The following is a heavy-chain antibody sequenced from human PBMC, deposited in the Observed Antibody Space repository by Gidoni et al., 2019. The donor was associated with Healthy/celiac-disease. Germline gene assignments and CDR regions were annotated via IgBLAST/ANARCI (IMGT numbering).Heavy chain of an antibody. CDR1: GFPFSSYA. CDR3: AKDLGQLATFFDY. V-gene: IGHV3-23*01. Sequence: EVQLLESGGGLVQPGGSLRLSCAASGFPFSSYAMSWVRQAPGKGREWVSAISGSGGSTYYADSVKGRFTISRDNSKNTLYLQMNSLRAEDTAVYYCAKDLGQLATFFDYWGQGTLVTVSS. CDR2: ISGSGGST. J-gene: IGHJ4*02. D-gene: IGHD6-13*01.